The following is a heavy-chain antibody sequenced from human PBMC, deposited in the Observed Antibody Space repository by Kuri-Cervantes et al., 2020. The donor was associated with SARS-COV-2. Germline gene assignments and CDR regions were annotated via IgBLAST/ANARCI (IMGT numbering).Heavy chain of an antibody. D-gene: IGHD3-10*01. CDR3: ATESYYGSGSYYYYYYGVDV. CDR1: GYTFTSYG. V-gene: IGHV1-18*01. Sequence: ASVKVSCKASGYTFTSYGISWVRQAPGQGLEWMGWISAYNGNTNYAQKSQGRVTMTRDTSISTAYMELSRLRSDDTAVYYCATESYYGSGSYYYYYYGVDVWGQGTTVTVSS. CDR2: ISAYNGNT. J-gene: IGHJ6*02.